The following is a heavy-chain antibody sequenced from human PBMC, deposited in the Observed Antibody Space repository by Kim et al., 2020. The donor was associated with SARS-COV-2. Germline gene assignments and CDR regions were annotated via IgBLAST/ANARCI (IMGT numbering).Heavy chain of an antibody. J-gene: IGHJ3*02. CDR1: GGSISSYY. D-gene: IGHD3-10*01. V-gene: IGHV4-59*13. Sequence: SETLSLTCTVSGGSISSYYWSWIRQPPGKGLEWIGYIYYSGSTNYNPSLKSRVTISVDTSKNQFSLKLSSVTAADTAVYYCAREGGYGSGSSISSGAAFDIWGQGTMVTVSS. CDR2: IYYSGST. CDR3: AREGGYGSGSSISSGAAFDI.